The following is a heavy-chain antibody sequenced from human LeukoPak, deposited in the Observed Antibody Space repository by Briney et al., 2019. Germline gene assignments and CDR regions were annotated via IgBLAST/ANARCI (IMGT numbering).Heavy chain of an antibody. D-gene: IGHD3-10*01. J-gene: IGHJ4*02. Sequence: SGGSLRLSCAASGFTFSSYAMSWVRQAPGKGLEWVSAISGSGGSTYYADSVKGRFTISRDNSKSTLYLQMNSLRAEDTAVYYCATWGFGEFKFDYWGQGTLVTVSS. CDR3: ATWGFGEFKFDY. CDR2: ISGSGGST. V-gene: IGHV3-23*01. CDR1: GFTFSSYA.